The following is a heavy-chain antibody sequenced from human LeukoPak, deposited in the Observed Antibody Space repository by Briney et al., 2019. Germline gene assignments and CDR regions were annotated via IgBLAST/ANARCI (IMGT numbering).Heavy chain of an antibody. D-gene: IGHD4-17*01. CDR1: GFTFSSYS. Sequence: SGGSLRLSCAASGFTFSSYSMNWIRQAPGKGLEWVSSISSSTSYIYYADSVKGRFTISKDNAKNSLYLQMNSLRAEDAAVYYCARAGGSTVSHSDYWGQGTLVTVSS. CDR2: ISSSTSYI. J-gene: IGHJ4*02. CDR3: ARAGGSTVSHSDY. V-gene: IGHV3-21*01.